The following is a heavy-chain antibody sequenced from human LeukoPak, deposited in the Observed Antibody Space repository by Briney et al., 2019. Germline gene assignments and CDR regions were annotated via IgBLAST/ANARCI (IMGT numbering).Heavy chain of an antibody. J-gene: IGHJ4*02. D-gene: IGHD1-7*01. CDR3: ASPGITGTPLNY. V-gene: IGHV1-69*13. Sequence: ASVKVSCKASGGTFSSYAISWVRQAPGQGLEWMGGIIPIFSTANYAQNFQGRVTITADESTNTAYMELSSLRSEDTAVYYCASPGITGTPLNYWGQGTLVTVSS. CDR1: GGTFSSYA. CDR2: IIPIFSTA.